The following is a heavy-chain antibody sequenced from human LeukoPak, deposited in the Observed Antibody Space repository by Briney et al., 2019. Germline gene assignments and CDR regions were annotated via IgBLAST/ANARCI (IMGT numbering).Heavy chain of an antibody. J-gene: IGHJ4*02. V-gene: IGHV4-38-2*02. CDR3: ARDGRLMQNYYFDY. CDR2: IYHSGTT. CDR1: GFSISNGYY. Sequence: SETLSLTCTVSGFSISNGYYWGWVRQAPEKGLEWLGIIYHSGTTYYNPSFKSRVTISVDRSKNQFSLKLTSLTATDTAVYYCARDGRLMQNYYFDYWGPGTLVTVSS.